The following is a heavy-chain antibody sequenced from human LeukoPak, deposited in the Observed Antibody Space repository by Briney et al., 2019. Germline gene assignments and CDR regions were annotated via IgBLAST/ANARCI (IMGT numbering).Heavy chain of an antibody. J-gene: IGHJ4*02. V-gene: IGHV3-30-3*01. CDR3: ARGRDYRSPEDY. CDR2: ISYDGSNK. D-gene: IGHD4-11*01. Sequence: PGGSLRLSCAASGFTFSSYAMHWVRQAPGKGLEWVADISYDGSNKYYADSVKGRFTISRDNSKNTLYLQMNSLRAEDTAVYYCARGRDYRSPEDYWGQGTLVTVSS. CDR1: GFTFSSYA.